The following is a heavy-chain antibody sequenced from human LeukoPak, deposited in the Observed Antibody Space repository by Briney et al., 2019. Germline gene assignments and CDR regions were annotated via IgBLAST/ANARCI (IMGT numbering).Heavy chain of an antibody. CDR3: AKDPYSSGWYRFGY. J-gene: IGHJ4*02. D-gene: IGHD6-19*01. V-gene: IGHV3-23*01. CDR2: ITKSGDQT. Sequence: GGSLRLSCVPSGITFSNSALSWVRQAPGKGLEWVSTITKSGDQTHYADSVRGLFTISRDIFKNTLYLQMNSLRAEDTAVYYCAKDPYSSGWYRFGYWGQGTLVTVSS. CDR1: GITFSNSA.